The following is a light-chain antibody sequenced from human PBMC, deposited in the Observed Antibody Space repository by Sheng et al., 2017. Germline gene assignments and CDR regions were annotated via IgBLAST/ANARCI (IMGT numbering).Light chain of an antibody. J-gene: IGKJ3*01. CDR1: QTIGSS. V-gene: IGKV1-39*01. CDR3: QQYYSYPRT. CDR2: VTT. Sequence: DIQMTQSPPSLTASLGDRVSITCRASQTIGSSLNWYQQKPATAPKLLISVTTNLQSGVPSRFSGSGSGTDFTLTISRLQSEDFATFYCQQYYSYPRTFGPGTKVDIK.